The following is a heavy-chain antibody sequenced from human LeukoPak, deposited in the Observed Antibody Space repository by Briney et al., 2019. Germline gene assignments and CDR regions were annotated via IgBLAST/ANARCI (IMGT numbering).Heavy chain of an antibody. CDR2: IWYDGSNK. Sequence: GRSLRLSCAASGFTFSSYGMHWVRQAPGKGLEWVAVIWYDGSNKYYADSVKGRFTISRDNSKNTLYLQMNSLRAEDTAVYYCAKGSGYDLSWFDPWGQGTLVTVSP. D-gene: IGHD5-12*01. J-gene: IGHJ5*02. V-gene: IGHV3-33*06. CDR3: AKGSGYDLSWFDP. CDR1: GFTFSSYG.